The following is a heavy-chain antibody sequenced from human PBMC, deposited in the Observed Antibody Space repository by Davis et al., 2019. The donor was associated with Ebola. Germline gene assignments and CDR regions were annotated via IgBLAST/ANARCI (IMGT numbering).Heavy chain of an antibody. V-gene: IGHV3-9*01. Sequence: SLKISCAASGFTFGTYWMHWVRQAPGKGLEWVSGISWNSGSIFYADSVKGRFTISRDNAKNSLSLQMNGLRAEDTALYYCAKDISFTYCSGGSCFSAPPAVFQYWGQGTLVTVSS. D-gene: IGHD2-15*01. CDR2: ISWNSGSI. CDR3: AKDISFTYCSGGSCFSAPPAVFQY. CDR1: GFTFGTYW. J-gene: IGHJ1*01.